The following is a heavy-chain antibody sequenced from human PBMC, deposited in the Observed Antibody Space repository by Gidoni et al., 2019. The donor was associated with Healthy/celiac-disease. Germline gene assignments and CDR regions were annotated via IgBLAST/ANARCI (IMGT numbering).Heavy chain of an antibody. CDR2: ISYDGSNK. CDR1: GFAFSSYG. V-gene: IGHV3-30*18. D-gene: IGHD3-10*01. Sequence: VQLVESGGGVVQPGRSLRLSCAAPGFAFSSYGMHWVRQAPGKGLGWVAVISYDGSNKYYADSVKGRFTISRDNSKNTLYLQMNSLRAEDTAVYYCAKRYYYGSGSSYYFDYWGQGTLVTVSS. CDR3: AKRYYYGSGSSYYFDY. J-gene: IGHJ4*02.